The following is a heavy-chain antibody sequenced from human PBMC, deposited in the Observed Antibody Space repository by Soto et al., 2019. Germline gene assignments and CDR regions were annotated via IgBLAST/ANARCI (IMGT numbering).Heavy chain of an antibody. CDR2: VYYSGTT. D-gene: IGHD2-8*02. Sequence: QVQLQESGPGLVKPSETLSLTCTVSGGSISNYYWTWIRQPPGKGLQWIGYVYYSGTTNYTPSLKSRVTISVDTSKNQFSLRLSSVTAADTAVYYCAKLPWAGYGGVFDPWGQGTLVTVSS. V-gene: IGHV4-59*01. CDR3: AKLPWAGYGGVFDP. J-gene: IGHJ5*02. CDR1: GGSISNYY.